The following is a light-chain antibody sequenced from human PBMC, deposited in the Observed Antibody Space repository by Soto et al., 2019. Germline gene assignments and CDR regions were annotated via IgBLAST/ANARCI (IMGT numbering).Light chain of an antibody. CDR3: QQYRSWPRT. V-gene: IGKV3-15*01. Sequence: EIVLTQSPATLSVSPGDRVTLSCRASQSVDISLAWYQQKPGQAPRLLSYGASTRATDMPGTFSGRGSGTEFTLTITSLRPEDFGVYYCQQYRSWPRTFGQGTKVDIK. CDR2: GAS. CDR1: QSVDIS. J-gene: IGKJ1*01.